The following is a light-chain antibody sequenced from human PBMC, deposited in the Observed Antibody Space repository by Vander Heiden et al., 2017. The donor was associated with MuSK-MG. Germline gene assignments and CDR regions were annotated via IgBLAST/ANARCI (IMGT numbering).Light chain of an antibody. Sequence: DIQMTQSPSSLSASVGDRVTITCRASQGISKYLAWYQQKPGKVPKLLIYAASTLQSGVPSRFSGSGSGTDFTLTISSLQPEDVATYYCQTYDSAPYTFGQGTKLEIK. CDR1: QGISKY. V-gene: IGKV1-27*01. CDR3: QTYDSAPYT. J-gene: IGKJ2*01. CDR2: AAS.